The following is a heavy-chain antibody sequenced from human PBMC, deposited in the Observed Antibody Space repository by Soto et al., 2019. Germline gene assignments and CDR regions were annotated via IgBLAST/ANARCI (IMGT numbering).Heavy chain of an antibody. D-gene: IGHD3-10*01. CDR3: ASRGVSSSSYHYGMDV. CDR2: IIPIFGTA. Sequence: QVQLVQSGAEVKKPGSSVKVSCKASGGTFSSYAISWMRQAPGQGLEWMGGIIPIFGTANYAQKFQGRVTIIADESTSTAHMELSSLTSEDTAVYYCASRGVSSSSYHYGMDVWGQGTTVTVSS. J-gene: IGHJ6*02. CDR1: GGTFSSYA. V-gene: IGHV1-69*12.